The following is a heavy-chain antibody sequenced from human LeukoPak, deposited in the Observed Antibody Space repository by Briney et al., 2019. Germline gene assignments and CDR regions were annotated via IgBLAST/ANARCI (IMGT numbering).Heavy chain of an antibody. V-gene: IGHV4-34*01. D-gene: IGHD6-6*01. Sequence: SETLSLTCAVYGGSFSGYYWSWIRQPPGEGLEWIGEINHSGSTNYNPSLKSRVTISVDTSKNQFSLKLSSVTAADTAVYYCATVSTAARRSYFDYWGQGTLVTVSS. J-gene: IGHJ4*02. CDR1: GGSFSGYY. CDR2: INHSGST. CDR3: ATVSTAARRSYFDY.